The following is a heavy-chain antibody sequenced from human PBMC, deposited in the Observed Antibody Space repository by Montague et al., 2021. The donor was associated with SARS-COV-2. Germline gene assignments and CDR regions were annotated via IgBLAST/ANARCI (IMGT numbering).Heavy chain of an antibody. CDR3: ARSGVGIFDFSYFDS. V-gene: IGHV4-38-2*02. J-gene: IGHJ4*02. CDR1: GFSKSSGYY. D-gene: IGHD3-3*01. Sequence: SETLSLTCSVYGFSKSSGYYWGWIRQTPGKGLEWIGSRYQNGATXYSPSLKRPVTILLDTSKNQFSLRLTSVIAADSAVYYCARSGVGIFDFSYFDSWGQGSLVIVSS. CDR2: RYQNGAT.